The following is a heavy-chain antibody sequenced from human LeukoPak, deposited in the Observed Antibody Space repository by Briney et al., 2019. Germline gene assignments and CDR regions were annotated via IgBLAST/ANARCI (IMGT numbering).Heavy chain of an antibody. V-gene: IGHV3-30*04. Sequence: SGGSLRLSCAASEFTFSSYAMHWVRHAPGKGLVWVALVSNDGGDKYYADSVKGRFTISRDNAKNTLYLQMNSLRGEDTGVYYCAKIHLLDWLLPFFYWGQGDLGTVSS. CDR1: EFTFSSYA. D-gene: IGHD3/OR15-3a*01. CDR2: VSNDGGDK. J-gene: IGHJ4*02. CDR3: AKIHLLDWLLPFFY.